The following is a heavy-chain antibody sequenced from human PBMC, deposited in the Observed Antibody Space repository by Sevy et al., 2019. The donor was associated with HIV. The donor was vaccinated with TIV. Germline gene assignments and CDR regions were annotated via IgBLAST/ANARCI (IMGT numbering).Heavy chain of an antibody. Sequence: GGSLRLSCAASGFTFSSYAMHWVRQAPGKGLEWVAVISYDGSNKYYADSVKGRFTISRDNSKNRLYLQMNSLRAEDTAVYYCAREGDDSSGYYLLGYYYGMDVWGQGTTVTVSS. CDR3: AREGDDSSGYYLLGYYYGMDV. V-gene: IGHV3-30-3*01. CDR2: ISYDGSNK. J-gene: IGHJ6*02. D-gene: IGHD3-22*01. CDR1: GFTFSSYA.